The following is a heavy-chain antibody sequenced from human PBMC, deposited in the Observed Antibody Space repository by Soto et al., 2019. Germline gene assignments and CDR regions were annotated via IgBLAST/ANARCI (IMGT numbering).Heavy chain of an antibody. J-gene: IGHJ5*02. Sequence: XESLKISCTGFGYTFTTFWISWVRQMPGKGLEWMGRIDPGDTYATYRPAFQGHATTSADKATSTAYLQWSSLKASDTAMYYCARIYCTTTTCDSWFDHWGQGTLVTVSS. D-gene: IGHD2-2*01. V-gene: IGHV5-10-1*01. CDR3: ARIYCTTTTCDSWFDH. CDR2: IDPGDTYA. CDR1: GYTFTTFW.